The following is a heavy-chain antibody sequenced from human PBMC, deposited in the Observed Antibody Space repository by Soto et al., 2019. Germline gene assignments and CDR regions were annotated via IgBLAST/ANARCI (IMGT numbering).Heavy chain of an antibody. CDR2: IYYSGST. V-gene: IGHV4-31*03. CDR1: GGSISSGGYY. CDR3: ARVEAYYYDSSGYYYRYYFDY. D-gene: IGHD3-22*01. J-gene: IGHJ4*02. Sequence: QVQLQESGPGLVKPSQTLSLTCTVSGGSISSGGYYWSWIRQHPGKGLEWIGYIYYSGSTYYNPSLKSRVNISVDTSKNQFSLKLSSVTAADTAVYYCARVEAYYYDSSGYYYRYYFDYWGQGTLVTVSS.